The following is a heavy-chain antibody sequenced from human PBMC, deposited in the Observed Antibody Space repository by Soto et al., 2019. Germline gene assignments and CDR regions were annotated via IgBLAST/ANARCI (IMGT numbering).Heavy chain of an antibody. D-gene: IGHD7-27*01. CDR1: GFTFSSSA. Sequence: SGFTFSSSAMSWVRQAPGKGLEWVSTISNSGGRTYYADSVKGRFAISRDNSKNTLYLQMTSLRPADTAVYYCAKNWNWGSLGHWAQAPLVPVSS. J-gene: IGHJ4*02. CDR3: AKNWNWGSLGH. V-gene: IGHV3-23*01. CDR2: ISNSGGRT.